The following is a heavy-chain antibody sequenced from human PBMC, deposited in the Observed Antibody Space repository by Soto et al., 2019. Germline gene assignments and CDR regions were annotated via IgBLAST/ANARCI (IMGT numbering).Heavy chain of an antibody. CDR3: ARDVSGYGDFDY. CDR2: ISSSSTSI. Sequence: EVQLVESGGGLVKPRGSLRLSCAASGFIFSSYSMNWVRQAPGKGLEWVSSISSSSTSIYYADSVKGRFTISRDNAKNSLFLQMNSLRAEDTAVFYCARDVSGYGDFDYWGQGTLVTVSS. J-gene: IGHJ4*02. CDR1: GFIFSSYS. D-gene: IGHD5-12*01. V-gene: IGHV3-21*01.